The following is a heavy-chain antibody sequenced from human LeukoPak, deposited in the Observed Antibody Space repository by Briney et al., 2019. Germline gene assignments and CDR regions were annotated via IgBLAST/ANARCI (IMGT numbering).Heavy chain of an antibody. D-gene: IGHD3-10*01. CDR2: ISSSSNYI. Sequence: KPGGSLRLSCAASGFTFSTYNMNWVRQAPGKGLEWVSSISSSSNYIYYADSVKVRFTISRDNAKNSLYLQMNSLRTEDTALYYCAKGAYGSGSYYNVGYYMDVWGKGTTVTVSS. CDR3: AKGAYGSGSYYNVGYYMDV. CDR1: GFTFSTYN. J-gene: IGHJ6*03. V-gene: IGHV3-21*04.